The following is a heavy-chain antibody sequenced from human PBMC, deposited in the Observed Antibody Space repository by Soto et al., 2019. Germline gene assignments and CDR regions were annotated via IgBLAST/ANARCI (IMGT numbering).Heavy chain of an antibody. CDR1: GFTFSSYW. CDR2: IKQDGSEK. CDR3: ARELLRATYYYGMDV. J-gene: IGHJ6*02. V-gene: IGHV3-7*01. Sequence: GGSLRLSCAASGFTFSSYWMSWVRQAPGKGLEWVANIKQDGSEKYYVESVKGRFTISRDNAKNSLYLQMNSLRAEDTAVYYCARELLRATYYYGMDVWGQGTTVTVS. D-gene: IGHD1-26*01.